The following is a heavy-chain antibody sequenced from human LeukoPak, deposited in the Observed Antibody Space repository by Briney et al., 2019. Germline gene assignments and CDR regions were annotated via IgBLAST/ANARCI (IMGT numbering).Heavy chain of an antibody. Sequence: SETLSLTCTVSGGSISSGDYYWSWIRQPPGKGLEWIGYIYYSGSTYYNPSLKSRVTISVDTSKNQFSLKLSSVTAADTAVYYCARAPGVITFDYWGQRTLVTVSS. V-gene: IGHV4-30-4*01. CDR3: ARAPGVITFDY. CDR1: GGSISSGDYY. CDR2: IYYSGST. J-gene: IGHJ4*02. D-gene: IGHD3-16*02.